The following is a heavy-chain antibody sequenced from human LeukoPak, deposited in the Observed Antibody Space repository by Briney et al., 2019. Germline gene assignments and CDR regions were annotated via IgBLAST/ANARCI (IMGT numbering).Heavy chain of an antibody. CDR3: AREQYSFGANGHDGFDI. CDR1: GITLTIHG. Sequence: GGSLRLSCAASGITLTIHGMHWVRQAPGKGLEWVAFISYDGSSEQYGDSVKGRFTISRDNSKNTVYLQMNSLRDEDTAVYYCAREQYSFGANGHDGFDIWGQGTMVTVSS. V-gene: IGHV3-30*03. J-gene: IGHJ3*02. D-gene: IGHD3-16*01. CDR2: ISYDGSSE.